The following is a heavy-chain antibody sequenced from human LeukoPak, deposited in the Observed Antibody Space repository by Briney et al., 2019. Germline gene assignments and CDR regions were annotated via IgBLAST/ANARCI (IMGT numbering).Heavy chain of an antibody. CDR1: GFTLIDYN. J-gene: IGHJ4*02. V-gene: IGHV3-30*02. CDR2: IQFDGTTD. Sequence: PGGSLRLSCGASGFTLIDYNMHWLRQAPGKGLVYVAFIQFDGTTDYYTDSVKGRFTMSRDMSKNTLYLKMNSLRGGDTAVYYCARGAAVALGLWGQGTLVTVSS. D-gene: IGHD6-19*01. CDR3: ARGAAVALGL.